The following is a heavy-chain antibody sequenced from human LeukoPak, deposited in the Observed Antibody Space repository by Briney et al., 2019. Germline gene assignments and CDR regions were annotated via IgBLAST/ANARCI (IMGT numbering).Heavy chain of an antibody. CDR1: GFTFSSYG. Sequence: PGGSLRLSCAASGFTFSSYGMSWVRQAPGKGLEWVSVISNSGGSTFYADSVKGRFTISRDNSKNTLYLQMNSLRAEDTAVYYCAKRASGSGTSLYYFDYWGQGTLVTVSS. V-gene: IGHV3-23*01. CDR2: ISNSGGST. CDR3: AKRASGSGTSLYYFDY. D-gene: IGHD3-10*01. J-gene: IGHJ4*02.